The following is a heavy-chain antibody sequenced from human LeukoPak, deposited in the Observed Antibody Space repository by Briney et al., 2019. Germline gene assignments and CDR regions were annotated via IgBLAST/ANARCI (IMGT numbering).Heavy chain of an antibody. CDR1: GYTFTDYT. D-gene: IGHD3-22*01. CDR3: ANPRYDSSGYYYVD. J-gene: IGHJ4*02. Sequence: ASVKVSCKASGYTFTDYTMHWLRQAPGQRLDWMGWINGGSGNTKYSPELQGRVTITRDTSASTAYMELSSLRSEDTAVYYCANPRYDSSGYYYVDWGQGTLVTVSS. V-gene: IGHV1-3*01. CDR2: INGGSGNT.